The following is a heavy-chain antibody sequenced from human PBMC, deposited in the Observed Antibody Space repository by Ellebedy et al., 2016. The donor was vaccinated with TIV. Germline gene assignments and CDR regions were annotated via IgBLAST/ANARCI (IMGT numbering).Heavy chain of an antibody. CDR1: RGSISSYY. D-gene: IGHD1-1*01. CDR3: ARVTTTDAFDI. CDR2: IYYSGST. J-gene: IGHJ3*02. V-gene: IGHV4-59*08. Sequence: SETLSLTCSVSRGSISSYYWSWIRQPPGKGLEWIGYIYYSGSTNYNPSLKSRVTISVDTSKNQFSLKLSSVTAADTAVYYCARVTTTDAFDIWGQGTMVTVSS.